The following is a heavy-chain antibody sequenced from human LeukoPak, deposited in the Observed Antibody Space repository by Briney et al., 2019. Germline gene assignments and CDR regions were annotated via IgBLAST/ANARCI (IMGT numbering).Heavy chain of an antibody. J-gene: IGHJ1*01. Sequence: SGGSLRLSCAASGFTFSSYGMSWVRQAPGKGLEWVSAISGSGGSTYYADSVKGRFTISRDNSKNTLYLQMNSLRAEDTAVYYCAKDTKYYYDSSAEYFQHWGQGTLVTVSS. CDR2: ISGSGGST. CDR3: AKDTKYYYDSSAEYFQH. V-gene: IGHV3-23*01. D-gene: IGHD3-22*01. CDR1: GFTFSSYG.